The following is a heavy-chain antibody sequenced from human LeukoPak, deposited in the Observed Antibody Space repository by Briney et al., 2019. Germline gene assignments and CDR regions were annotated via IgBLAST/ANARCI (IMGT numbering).Heavy chain of an antibody. J-gene: IGHJ3*01. D-gene: IGHD1-26*01. CDR2: IDSSSRTI. CDR3: ARDNGRSTDALDV. Sequence: GGSLRLSCAATGFTFSSYHMNWVRHAPGKGLEWVSYIDSSSRTIYYADSVKGRFTISRDSGKNSLYLQMNSLRDEDTAVYFCARDNGRSTDALDVWGQGTMVTVSS. CDR1: GFTFSSYH. V-gene: IGHV3-48*02.